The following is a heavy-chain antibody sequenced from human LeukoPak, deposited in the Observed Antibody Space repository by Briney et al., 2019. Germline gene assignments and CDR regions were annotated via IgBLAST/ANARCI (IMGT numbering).Heavy chain of an antibody. V-gene: IGHV3-7*01. CDR1: GFTFNRYW. Sequence: RGSLRLSCAGSGFTFNRYWMSWARQAPGKGLEWVANINEDGSVKSYVDSVRGRFTISRDNAKNSLFLQMDSLTADDTAVYYCAKNTMGGQGTLVTVSS. J-gene: IGHJ4*02. CDR3: AKNTM. CDR2: INEDGSVK. D-gene: IGHD3-10*01.